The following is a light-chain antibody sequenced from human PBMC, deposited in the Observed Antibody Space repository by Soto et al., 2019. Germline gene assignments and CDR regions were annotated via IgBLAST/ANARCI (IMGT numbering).Light chain of an antibody. CDR3: AAWDDGLNGWL. CDR2: DNT. J-gene: IGLJ3*02. V-gene: IGLV1-40*01. CDR1: SSNLGAGYD. Sequence: QSVLTQPPSMSGAPGQRVTMSCTGSSSNLGAGYDVHWYQRLPGAAPKLLIYDNTHRPSGVPNRFSGSKSANSASLAISGLKSEDEADYYCAAWDDGLNGWLFGGGTKVTVL.